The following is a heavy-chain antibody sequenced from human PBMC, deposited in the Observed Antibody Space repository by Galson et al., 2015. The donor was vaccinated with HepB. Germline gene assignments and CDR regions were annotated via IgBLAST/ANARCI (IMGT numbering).Heavy chain of an antibody. V-gene: IGHV4/OR15-8*02. Sequence: ETLSLTCVVSAASIITNWWSWVRQPPGKGLEWIGECYHSGKTNYNPSLGNRVTLSIDKSNKTFSLSLDSVTAADTAFYYCARHIGLPGTRGFDSWGQGRLVTVSS. CDR1: AASIITNW. D-gene: IGHD1-7*01. CDR2: CYHSGKT. J-gene: IGHJ4*02. CDR3: ARHIGLPGTRGFDS.